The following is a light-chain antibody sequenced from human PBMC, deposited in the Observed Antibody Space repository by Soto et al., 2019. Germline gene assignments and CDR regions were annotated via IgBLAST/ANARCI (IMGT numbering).Light chain of an antibody. V-gene: IGKV3-15*01. CDR3: QQYNDWRT. Sequence: EIVMTQSPATLSVSPGERVTLSCRASQSVTSNLAWYQQKPGQAPWLLIYGASTRATGIPARFSGSGSGTEFTLTISSLQSEDFAVYYCQQYNDWRTFGHGTNVEIK. CDR1: QSVTSN. CDR2: GAS. J-gene: IGKJ1*01.